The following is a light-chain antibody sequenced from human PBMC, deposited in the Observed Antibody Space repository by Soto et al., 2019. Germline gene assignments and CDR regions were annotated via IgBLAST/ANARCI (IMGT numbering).Light chain of an antibody. CDR1: NSNVVSNS. Sequence: QSVLTQPPSASGTPGQRVTISCSGSNSNVVSNSVNWYQQLPGMAPKLLLYSDNQRPSGVPDRFSGSKSGSSASLAISGLQSEDEADYHCSTWDDNLSTWLFGGGTKLTVL. CDR2: SDN. V-gene: IGLV1-44*01. CDR3: STWDDNLSTWL. J-gene: IGLJ3*02.